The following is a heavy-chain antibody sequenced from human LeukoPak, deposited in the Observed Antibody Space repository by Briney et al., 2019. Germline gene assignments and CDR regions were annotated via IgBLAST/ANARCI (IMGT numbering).Heavy chain of an antibody. V-gene: IGHV3-23*01. CDR1: GFTFSIYA. J-gene: IGHJ4*02. CDR2: ISGSGGST. D-gene: IGHD6-13*01. Sequence: GGSLRLSCAASGFTFSIYAMSWVRQAPGKGLEWVSAISGSGGSTYYADSVKGRFTISRDNSKNTLYLQMNSLRAEDTAVYYCAKDGGTIRSSWFAFDYGGEGTLVTVPS. CDR3: AKDGGTIRSSWFAFDY.